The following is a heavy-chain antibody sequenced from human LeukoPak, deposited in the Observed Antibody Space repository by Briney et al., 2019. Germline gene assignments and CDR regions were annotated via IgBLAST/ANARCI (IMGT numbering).Heavy chain of an antibody. V-gene: IGHV3-23*01. CDR2: ISGSGGST. D-gene: IGHD5-18*01. CDR1: GFTFSSYA. Sequence: GGSLRLSCAASGFTFSSYAMSWVRQAPGKGLEWVSAISGSGGSTYYADSVKGRFTISRDNSKNTLYLQMNSLRAEDTAVYYCAKGPTWMQLSRPDGAFDIWGQGTMVTVSS. CDR3: AKGPTWMQLSRPDGAFDI. J-gene: IGHJ3*02.